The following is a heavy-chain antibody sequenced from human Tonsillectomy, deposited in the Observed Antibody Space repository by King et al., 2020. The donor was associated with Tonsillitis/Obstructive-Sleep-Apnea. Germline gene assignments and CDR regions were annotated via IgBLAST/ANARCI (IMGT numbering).Heavy chain of an antibody. CDR2: IYHSGST. J-gene: IGHJ4*02. Sequence: QLQESGSGLVKPSQTLSLTCAVSGGSISSGGYSWSWIRQPPGKGLEWIGYIYHSGSTYYNPSLKSRVTISVDRSKNQFSLKLSSVTAADTAVYYCARDNGGGEGDYWGQGTLVTVSS. CDR3: ARDNGGGEGDY. CDR1: GGSISSGGYS. D-gene: IGHD2-21*01. V-gene: IGHV4-30-2*01.